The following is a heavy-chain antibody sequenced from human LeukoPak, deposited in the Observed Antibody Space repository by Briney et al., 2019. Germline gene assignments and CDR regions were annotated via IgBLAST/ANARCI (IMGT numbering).Heavy chain of an antibody. CDR3: AKSNGYGLVDI. V-gene: IGHV4-34*01. Sequence: SSETLSLTCAVYGGSFSGYYWSWIRQPPGKVLEWIGEINHSGSTNYNPSLKSRVTISVDTSKNQFSLKLNSVTAADTAVYYCAKSNGYGLVDIWGQGTMVTVSS. J-gene: IGHJ3*02. CDR2: INHSGST. CDR1: GGSFSGYY. D-gene: IGHD3-10*01.